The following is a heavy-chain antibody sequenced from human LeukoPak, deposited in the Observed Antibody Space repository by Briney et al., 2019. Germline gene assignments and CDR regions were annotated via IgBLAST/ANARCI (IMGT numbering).Heavy chain of an antibody. D-gene: IGHD2-2*01. CDR2: INPSGGST. Sequence: ASVKVSCKASGYTFTGYYTHWVRQAPGQGLEWMGIINPSGGSTSYAQKFQGRVTMTRDTSTSTVYMELSSLRSEDTAVYYCARGVRCSSTSCYGAFDIWGQGTMVTVSS. CDR1: GYTFTGYY. CDR3: ARGVRCSSTSCYGAFDI. J-gene: IGHJ3*02. V-gene: IGHV1-46*01.